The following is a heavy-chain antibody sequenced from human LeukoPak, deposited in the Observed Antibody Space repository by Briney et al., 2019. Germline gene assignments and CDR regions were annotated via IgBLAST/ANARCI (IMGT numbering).Heavy chain of an antibody. CDR3: VKDAKLRLFTTKRDSSGYSPIDY. D-gene: IGHD3-22*01. Sequence: GGSLRLSCAASGFTFSSYGMHWVRQAPGKGLEWVTFIRYDGSIKYYADSVKGRFTISRDNSKNTLYLQMNSLRAEDTAVYYCVKDAKLRLFTTKRDSSGYSPIDYWGQGTLVTVSS. CDR1: GFTFSSYG. J-gene: IGHJ4*02. V-gene: IGHV3-30*02. CDR2: IRYDGSIK.